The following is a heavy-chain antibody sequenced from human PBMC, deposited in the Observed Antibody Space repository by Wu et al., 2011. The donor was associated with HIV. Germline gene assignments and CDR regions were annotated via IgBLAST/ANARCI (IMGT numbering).Heavy chain of an antibody. CDR2: IYYSGAP. Sequence: GLEWIGYIYYSGAPTTTLPLKSRVTISVDTSKNQFSLKLSSVTAADTAVYYCARGGRGSYPDWGQGTLVTVSS. CDR3: ARGGRGSYPD. J-gene: IGHJ4*02. V-gene: IGHV4-59*01. D-gene: IGHD1-26*01.